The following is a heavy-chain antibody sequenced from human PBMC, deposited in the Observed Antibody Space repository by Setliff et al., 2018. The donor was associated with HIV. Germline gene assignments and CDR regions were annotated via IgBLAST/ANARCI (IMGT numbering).Heavy chain of an antibody. J-gene: IGHJ4*02. CDR1: GFTFGDYV. V-gene: IGHV3-49*03. D-gene: IGHD7-27*01. CDR2: IRSKAHGGTT. Sequence: LRLSCITSGFTFGDYVMSWFRQAPGKGLEWVGFIRSKAHGGTTEYAASVEVRFIISRDDSKSIAYLQMNSLKTEDTAVYYCTRSNWGSTPDFDYWGQGTMVTVPQ. CDR3: TRSNWGSTPDFDY.